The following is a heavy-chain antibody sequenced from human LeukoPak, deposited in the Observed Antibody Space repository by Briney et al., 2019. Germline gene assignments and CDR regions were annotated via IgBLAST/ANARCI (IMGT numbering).Heavy chain of an antibody. CDR2: ISSSSSTI. D-gene: IGHD1-26*01. CDR1: GFTFSAYN. J-gene: IGHJ4*02. CDR3: ARDLIVGTTYFDY. Sequence: GGSLRLSCAASGFTFSAYNMNWVRQAPGKGLEWVSYISSSSSTIYYADSVKGRFTISRDNAKNSRFLQMNSLGAEDTAVYYCARDLIVGTTYFDYWGQGTLVTVSS. V-gene: IGHV3-48*04.